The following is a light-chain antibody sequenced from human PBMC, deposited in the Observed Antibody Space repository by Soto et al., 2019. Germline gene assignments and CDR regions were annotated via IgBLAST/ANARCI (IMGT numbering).Light chain of an antibody. J-gene: IGLJ2*01. CDR1: SSNIGAGYD. CDR3: QSYDSSLSGSNVV. CDR2: GNS. Sequence: QPVLTQPPSVSGAPGQRVTISCTGSSSNIGAGYDVHWYQQLPGTAPKLLIYGNSNRPSGVPDRFSGSKSATSASLAITGLQAEDEAGYYCQSYDSSLSGSNVVFGGGTKLTVL. V-gene: IGLV1-40*01.